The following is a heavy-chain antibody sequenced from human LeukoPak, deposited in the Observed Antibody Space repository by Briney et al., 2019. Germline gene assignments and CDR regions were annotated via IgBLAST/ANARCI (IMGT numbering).Heavy chain of an antibody. D-gene: IGHD3-10*01. Sequence: ASVKVSCKASGYTFTSYDINWVRQATGQGLEWMGWMNPNSGNTGYAQKFQGRVTMTRNTSISTAYMELSSLRSEDTAVYYCAREGMVRGVIRPSSFDYWGQGTLVTVSS. CDR1: GYTFTSYD. CDR2: MNPNSGNT. J-gene: IGHJ4*02. V-gene: IGHV1-8*01. CDR3: AREGMVRGVIRPSSFDY.